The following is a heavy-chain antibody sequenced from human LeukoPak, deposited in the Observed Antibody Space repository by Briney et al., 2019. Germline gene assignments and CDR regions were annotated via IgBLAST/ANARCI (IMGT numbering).Heavy chain of an antibody. D-gene: IGHD1-26*01. CDR2: IYYSGST. Sequence: PSETLSLTCTVSGYSISSGYYWGWIRQPPGKGLEWIGSIYYSGSTYYNPSLKSRVTISVDTSKNQFSLKLSSVTAADTAVYYCARETSGTYYGAFDYWGQGILVTVSS. V-gene: IGHV4-38-2*02. CDR1: GYSISSGYY. J-gene: IGHJ4*02. CDR3: ARETSGTYYGAFDY.